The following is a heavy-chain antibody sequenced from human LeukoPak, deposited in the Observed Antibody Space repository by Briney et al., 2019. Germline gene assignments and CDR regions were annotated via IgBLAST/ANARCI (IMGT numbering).Heavy chain of an antibody. CDR2: IIPIFGTA. D-gene: IGHD5-18*01. J-gene: IGHJ6*04. CDR1: GGTFSSYA. CDR3: ASSDRGYSYGTNYYYYYGMDV. V-gene: IGHV1-69*13. Sequence: SVKVSCKASGGTFSSYAISWVRQAPGQGLEWMGGIIPIFGTANYAQKFQGRVTITADESTSTAYMELSSLRSEDTAVYYCASSDRGYSYGTNYYYYYGMDVWGKGTTVTVSS.